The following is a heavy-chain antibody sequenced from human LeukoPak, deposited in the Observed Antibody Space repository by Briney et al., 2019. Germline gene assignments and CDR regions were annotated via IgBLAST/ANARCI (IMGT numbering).Heavy chain of an antibody. V-gene: IGHV4-39*01. CDR3: AKRRGASSELDP. D-gene: IGHD6-6*01. Sequence: SETLSLTCTVSGGSISGSNYYWVWLRQPPGKGLEWIGNIYYSGSTYYNPSLKSRVTISLDTSKNQFSLKLTSMTAADTAVYYCAKRRGASSELDPWGQGTLVTVSS. CDR1: GGSISGSNYY. J-gene: IGHJ5*02. CDR2: IYYSGST.